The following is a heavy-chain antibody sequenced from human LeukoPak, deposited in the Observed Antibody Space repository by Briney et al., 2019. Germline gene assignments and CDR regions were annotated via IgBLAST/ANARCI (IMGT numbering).Heavy chain of an antibody. Sequence: GGSLRLSCAASGFTFSSYWMSWVRQAPGKGLEWAANIKQDGSEKYYVDSVKGRFTISRDNAKNSLYLQMNSLRAEDTAVYYCARHSSGYYPGAFDIWGQGTMVTVSS. V-gene: IGHV3-7*01. J-gene: IGHJ3*02. D-gene: IGHD3-22*01. CDR3: ARHSSGYYPGAFDI. CDR2: IKQDGSEK. CDR1: GFTFSSYW.